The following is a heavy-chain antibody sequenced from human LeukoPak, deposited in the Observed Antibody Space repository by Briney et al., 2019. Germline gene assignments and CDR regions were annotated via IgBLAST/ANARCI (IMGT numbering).Heavy chain of an antibody. J-gene: IGHJ6*04. D-gene: IGHD3-10*01. CDR1: GFTFTSYG. CDR3: AKDLGFGGDYYGMDV. CDR2: ISFDVNNT. V-gene: IGHV3-30*18. Sequence: PGRSLRLSCEASGFTFTSYGLHWVRQTPGKGLEWVAVISFDVNNTLYADSMKGRLTISRDNSKNNLYLQLNSLTAEDTALYSCAKDLGFGGDYYGMDVWGKGTTVTVSS.